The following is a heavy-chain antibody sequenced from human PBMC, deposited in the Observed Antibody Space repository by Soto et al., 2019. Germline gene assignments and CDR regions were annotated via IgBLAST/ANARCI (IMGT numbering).Heavy chain of an antibody. CDR3: ARDGAGAYGLGWFDP. D-gene: IGHD2-21*01. V-gene: IGHV4-31*03. J-gene: IGHJ5*02. Sequence: QVQLQESGPGLVKPSQTLSLTCTVSGDSISSGGYYWNWIRQHPRKGLEWIGYIYHSGSTNYNPSLKSRVTISVDTSKNQLSLELSSVTAADTAIYYCARDGAGAYGLGWFDPWGQGILVTVSS. CDR2: IYHSGST. CDR1: GDSISSGGYY.